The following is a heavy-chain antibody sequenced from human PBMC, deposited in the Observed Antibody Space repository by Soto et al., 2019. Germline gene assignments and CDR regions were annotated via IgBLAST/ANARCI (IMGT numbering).Heavy chain of an antibody. V-gene: IGHV1-69*18. J-gene: IGHJ4*02. CDR2: IIPFLDIT. CDR3: GRSFREQQLVFDY. D-gene: IGHD3-10*01. CDR1: GYTFASYS. Sequence: QVQLVQSGAEVKKPGSSVNVSCKGSGYTFASYSISWVRQAPGQGLEWMGNIIPFLDITNYAQKFQGRVTITADESTNTAYMELSSLRSEDTAMYFCGRSFREQQLVFDYWGQGTLVTVSS.